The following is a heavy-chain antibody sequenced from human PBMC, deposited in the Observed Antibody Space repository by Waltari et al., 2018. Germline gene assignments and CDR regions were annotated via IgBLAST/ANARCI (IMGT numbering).Heavy chain of an antibody. Sequence: EVQLVESGGGLVKPGGSLRLSCAASGFTFSSHSMNWVSQAPGKGLEWISSISSSSIYIYYADSVKGRFTISRDNAKNSLYLQMNSLRAEDTAVYYCAVADYYDSSGYYYRGDYWGQGTLVTVSS. CDR1: GFTFSSHS. CDR2: ISSSSIYI. CDR3: AVADYYDSSGYYYRGDY. J-gene: IGHJ4*02. V-gene: IGHV3-21*01. D-gene: IGHD3-22*01.